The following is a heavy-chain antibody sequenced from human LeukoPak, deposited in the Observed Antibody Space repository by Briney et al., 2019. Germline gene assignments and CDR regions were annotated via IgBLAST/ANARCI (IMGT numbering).Heavy chain of an antibody. Sequence: ASVKVSCKASGYTFTSYYMHWVRQAPGQGLEWMGIINPSGGSTSYAQKFQGRVTMTRDTSTSTASMVLSSLRSEDTAVYYCARDRSAPDRDDILTGYYNLLYFDYWGQGTLVTVSS. J-gene: IGHJ4*02. CDR1: GYTFTSYY. CDR3: ARDRSAPDRDDILTGYYNLLYFDY. D-gene: IGHD3-9*01. CDR2: INPSGGST. V-gene: IGHV1-46*01.